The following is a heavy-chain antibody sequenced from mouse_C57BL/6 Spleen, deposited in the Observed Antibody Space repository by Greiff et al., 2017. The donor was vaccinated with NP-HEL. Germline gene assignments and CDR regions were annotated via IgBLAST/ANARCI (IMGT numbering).Heavy chain of an antibody. CDR1: GYTFTDYY. D-gene: IGHD2-2*01. V-gene: IGHV1-19*01. CDR3: APLMVTTEYYFDY. Sequence: EVKLMESGPVLVKPGASVKMSCKASGYTFTDYYMNWVKQSHGKSLEWIGVINPYNGGTSYNQKFKGKATLTVDKSSSTAYMELNSLTSEDSAVYYCAPLMVTTEYYFDYWGQGTTLTVSS. J-gene: IGHJ2*01. CDR2: INPYNGGT.